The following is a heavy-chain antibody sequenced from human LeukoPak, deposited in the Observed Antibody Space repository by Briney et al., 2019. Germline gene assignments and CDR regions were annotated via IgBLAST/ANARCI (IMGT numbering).Heavy chain of an antibody. CDR2: IYPGDADT. J-gene: IGHJ6*02. V-gene: IGHV5-51*01. CDR3: XXXXXAXXGGDCYRYYYYGMDV. CDR1: GYSFTSYW. Sequence: GESLKISCTGSGYSFTSYWIGWVRAMPGKGMGWMGIIYPGDADTTYSPSFQGQVTISADKSISTAYLQWSSRKASDTAIDYXXXXXXAXXGGDCYRYYYYGMDVWRQGTTVTVSS. D-gene: IGHD2-21*02.